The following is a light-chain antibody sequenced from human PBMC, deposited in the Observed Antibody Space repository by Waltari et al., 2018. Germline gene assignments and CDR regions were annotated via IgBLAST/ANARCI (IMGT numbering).Light chain of an antibody. J-gene: IGKJ1*01. CDR2: GAS. V-gene: IGKV3-20*01. CDR1: QSVGTF. CDR3: QHYVRLPVT. Sequence: IVLTQSPGTLSLSPGERATLSCRASQSVGTFLVWYQQKPGQAPRLLIQGASTRATGTPDRFSGSGSGTDFNLTISRLEPEDFAMYYCQHYVRLPVTFGQGTKVEI.